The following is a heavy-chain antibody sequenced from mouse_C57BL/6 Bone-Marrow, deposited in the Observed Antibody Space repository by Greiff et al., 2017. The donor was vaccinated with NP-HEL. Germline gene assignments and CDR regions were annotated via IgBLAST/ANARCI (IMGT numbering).Heavy chain of an antibody. V-gene: IGHV5-12*01. J-gene: IGHJ2*01. CDR3: ARHGRDFDY. D-gene: IGHD3-1*01. Sequence: EVKLQESGGGLVQPGGSLKLSCAASGFTFSDYYMYWVRQTPEKRLEWVAYISNGGGSTYYPDTVKGRFTISRDNAKNTLYLQMSRLKSEDTAMYYCARHGRDFDYWGQGTTLTVSS. CDR1: GFTFSDYY. CDR2: ISNGGGST.